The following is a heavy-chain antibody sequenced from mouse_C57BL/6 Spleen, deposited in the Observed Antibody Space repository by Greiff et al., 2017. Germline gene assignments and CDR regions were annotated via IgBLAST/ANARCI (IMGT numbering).Heavy chain of an antibody. D-gene: IGHD1-1*01. J-gene: IGHJ4*01. CDR2: ISSGGSYT. CDR3: ARQNYFFYAMDY. Sequence: DVKLVESGGDLVKPGGSLKLSCAASGFTFSSYGMSWVRQTPDKRLEWVATISSGGSYTYYPDSVKGRFTISRDNAKNTLYLQMSSLKSEDTAMYYCARQNYFFYAMDYWGQGTSVTVSS. V-gene: IGHV5-6*02. CDR1: GFTFSSYG.